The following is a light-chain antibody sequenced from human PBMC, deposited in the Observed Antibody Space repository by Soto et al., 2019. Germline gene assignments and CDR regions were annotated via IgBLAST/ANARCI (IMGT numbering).Light chain of an antibody. V-gene: IGKV1-5*03. CDR1: QSISSW. CDR2: KAS. J-gene: IGKJ4*01. CDR3: QQYNSFPLT. Sequence: DIQMTQSPSTLSASVGDRVTITCRASQSISSWLAWYQQKPGKAPKLLIYKASSLESGVPSRFSGSGSGTEFTLTISSLRPDDFATYYCQQYNSFPLTFGGGTKVEIK.